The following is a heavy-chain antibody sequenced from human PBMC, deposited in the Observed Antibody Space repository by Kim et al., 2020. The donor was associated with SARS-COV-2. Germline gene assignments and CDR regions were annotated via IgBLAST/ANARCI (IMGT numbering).Heavy chain of an antibody. D-gene: IGHD2-2*02. Sequence: GGSLRLSCAASGFTFSIYSIDWVRRAPGKGLEWIIYISSTSRNIYYADSVKGRFTVSRDNAENSVYLQMDSLTDEDTAIYYCARVWPSGYTVDYWGQGTPVTVS. V-gene: IGHV3-48*02. CDR2: ISSTSRNI. CDR3: ARVWPSGYTVDY. J-gene: IGHJ4*02. CDR1: GFTFSIYS.